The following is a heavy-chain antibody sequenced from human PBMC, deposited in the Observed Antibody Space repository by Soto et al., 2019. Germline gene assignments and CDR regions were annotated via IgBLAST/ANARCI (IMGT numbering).Heavy chain of an antibody. CDR1: GYTFTSYG. CDR3: ARVVSALGLGFDY. J-gene: IGHJ4*01. V-gene: IGHV1-18*01. CDR2: VSPYNGNT. D-gene: IGHD3-16*01. Sequence: QVQLVQSGAEVKKPGASVKVSCKASGYTFTSYGINWVRQAPGQGLEWVGWVSPYNGNTNYTQKLQGRVTMTTDTSTRTDYMEVRSLRSDDTAVYYCARVVSALGLGFDYWGQGTLVTVSS.